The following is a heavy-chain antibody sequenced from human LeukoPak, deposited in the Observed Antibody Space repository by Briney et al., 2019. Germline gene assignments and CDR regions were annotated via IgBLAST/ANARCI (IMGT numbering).Heavy chain of an antibody. CDR3: ARETVINHLGVLDAFDI. J-gene: IGHJ3*02. CDR1: GFTFSSYA. CDR2: ISESGHNT. D-gene: IGHD3-16*01. V-gene: IGHV3-23*01. Sequence: GGPLRLSCAASGFTFSSYAMSWVRQAPGKGLEWVSSISESGHNTDYADSVKGRFTISRDNSRNTLYLQMNSLKAEDTAVYYCARETVINHLGVLDAFDIWGQGTMVAVSS.